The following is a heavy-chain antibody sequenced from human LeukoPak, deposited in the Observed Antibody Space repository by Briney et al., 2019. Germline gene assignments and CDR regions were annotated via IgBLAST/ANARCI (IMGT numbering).Heavy chain of an antibody. Sequence: GRSLRLSCAASGFTFDDYVMHWVRQAPGRGLEWVSGISRDSANIGYADSVKGRFTTSRDNAKNSLYLQMNSLTTEDTALYYCARDFCTGCNYYFYGMDVWGRGTTVTVSS. V-gene: IGHV3-9*01. CDR1: GFTFDDYV. D-gene: IGHD2-2*01. J-gene: IGHJ6*02. CDR3: ARDFCTGCNYYFYGMDV. CDR2: ISRDSANI.